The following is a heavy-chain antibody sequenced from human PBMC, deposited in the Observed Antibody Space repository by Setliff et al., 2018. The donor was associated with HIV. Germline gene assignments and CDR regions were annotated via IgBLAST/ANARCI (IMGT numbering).Heavy chain of an antibody. D-gene: IGHD1-26*01. CDR2: TYIGAT. V-gene: IGHV1-18*04. CDR3: ATGGGQSFDY. CDR1: GYTFTSYG. J-gene: IGHJ4*02. Sequence: ASVKVSCKASGYTFTSYGMNWVRQAPGQGLEWMGWTYIGATNYAQKFRDRLTVATDTSTSTAYMELRSLSPDDTAVYYCATGGGQSFDYWGQGTLVTVSS.